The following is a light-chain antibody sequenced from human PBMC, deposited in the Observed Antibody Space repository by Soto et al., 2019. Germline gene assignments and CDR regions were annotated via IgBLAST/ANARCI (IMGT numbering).Light chain of an antibody. CDR2: GAS. Sequence: EIVMTQSPASLSVSPGDVATLSCWASQSVASNVAWNQQKPGQGPRLLIHGASTRAAGVPARFSGSGSGTDFTLTIGSLQSEDFAVYYCQQYQNWPPQYTFGQGTELQIK. CDR1: QSVASN. J-gene: IGKJ2*01. V-gene: IGKV3-15*01. CDR3: QQYQNWPPQYT.